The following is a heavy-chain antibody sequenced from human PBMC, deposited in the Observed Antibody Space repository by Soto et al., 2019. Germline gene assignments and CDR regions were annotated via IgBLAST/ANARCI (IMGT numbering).Heavy chain of an antibody. J-gene: IGHJ6*02. CDR1: GFTFGNYA. D-gene: IGHD6-6*01. CDR3: TTQFVLSSRKPPEDV. CDR2: LSGSSLNT. V-gene: IGHV3-23*01. Sequence: EVRLLESGGGLVQPGGSLRLSCEASGFTFGNYAMTWVRQGPGRGLEWVSALSGSSLNTYYADSVKGRFTISRDNSKNTMYLEMNSSRVDDTAVYYCTTQFVLSSRKPPEDVWGQGTPVGASS.